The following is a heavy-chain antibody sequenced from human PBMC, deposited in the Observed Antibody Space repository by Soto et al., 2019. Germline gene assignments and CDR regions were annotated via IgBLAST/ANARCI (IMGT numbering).Heavy chain of an antibody. D-gene: IGHD3-3*01. J-gene: IGHJ5*02. CDR3: AKGDNFDFSGTFKCFDP. CDR1: GFTFSNYA. CDR2: ISGSGGKT. V-gene: IGHV3-23*01. Sequence: GGSLRLSCAASGFTFSNYAMSWVRQAPGKGLEWVSAISGSGGKTYYADSVKGRFTISRDSSKNTLYLQMNSLSAEDTALYYCAKGDNFDFSGTFKCFDPWGQGTLVTVSS.